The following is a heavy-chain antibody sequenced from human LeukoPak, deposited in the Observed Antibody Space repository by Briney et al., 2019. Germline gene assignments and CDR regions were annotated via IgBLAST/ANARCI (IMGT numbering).Heavy chain of an antibody. CDR3: ARDPGFTVGAFPDY. CDR1: GFTFSSYS. CDR2: ISSSSSTI. J-gene: IGHJ4*02. D-gene: IGHD1-26*01. Sequence: PGGSLRLSCAASGFTFSSYSMNWVRQAPGKGLEWVSYISSSSSTIYYADSVKGRFTISRDNAKNSLYLQMNSLRAEDTAVYYCARDPGFTVGAFPDYWGQGTLVTVSS. V-gene: IGHV3-48*04.